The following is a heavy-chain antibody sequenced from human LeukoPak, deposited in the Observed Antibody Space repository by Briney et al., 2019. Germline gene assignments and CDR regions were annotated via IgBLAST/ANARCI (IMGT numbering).Heavy chain of an antibody. V-gene: IGHV1-2*02. CDR3: ARDPDYGDPDFDY. J-gene: IGHJ4*02. CDR1: GYTFTGYY. CDR2: INPNNGGT. D-gene: IGHD4-17*01. Sequence: ASVKVSCKASGYTFTGYYMHWVRQAPGQGLEWMGWINPNNGGTNYAQKFQGRVTMTRDTSISTAYMELSRLRSDDTAVYYCARDPDYGDPDFDYWGQGTLVTVSS.